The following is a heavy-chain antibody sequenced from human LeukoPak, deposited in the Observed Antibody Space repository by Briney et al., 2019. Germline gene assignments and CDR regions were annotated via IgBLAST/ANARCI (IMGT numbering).Heavy chain of an antibody. CDR1: GFTFSSYG. CDR2: ISYDGSNK. CDR3: AKEPSGANVVPADAFDF. V-gene: IGHV3-30*18. Sequence: GRSLRLSCAASGFTFSSYGMHWVRQAPGKGLEWVAVISYDGSNKYYADSVKGRFTISRDNSQNALYLQMNSLRVDDMAVYYCAKEPSGANVVPADAFDFWGQGTMVTVSS. J-gene: IGHJ3*01. D-gene: IGHD2-2*01.